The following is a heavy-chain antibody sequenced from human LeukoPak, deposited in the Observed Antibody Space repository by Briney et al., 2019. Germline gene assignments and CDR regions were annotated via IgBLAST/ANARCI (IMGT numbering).Heavy chain of an antibody. CDR2: ISWDGGST. CDR1: GFTFDDYT. V-gene: IGHV3-43*01. D-gene: IGHD1-1*01. Sequence: PGGSLRLSCAASGFTFDDYTMHWVRQAPGKGLEWVSLISWDGGSTYYADSVKGRFTISRDNSKNSLYLQMNSLRTEDTALYYCAKASSTGTIYNWFDPWGQGTLVTVSS. CDR3: AKASSTGTIYNWFDP. J-gene: IGHJ5*02.